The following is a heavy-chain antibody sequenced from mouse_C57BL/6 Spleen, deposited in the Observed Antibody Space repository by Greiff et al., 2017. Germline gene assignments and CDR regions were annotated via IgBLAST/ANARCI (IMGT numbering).Heavy chain of an antibody. V-gene: IGHV1-82*01. J-gene: IGHJ4*01. CDR3: ARNPYDSNYIGYYYSMDY. CDR2: IYPGDGDT. D-gene: IGHD2-5*01. CDR1: GYAFSSSW. Sequence: VKLQESGPELVKPGASVKISCKASGYAFSSSWMNWVKQRPGKGLEWIGRIYPGDGDTNYNGKFKGKATLTADKSSSTAYMQLSSLTSEDSAVYFCARNPYDSNYIGYYYSMDYWGQGTSVTVSS.